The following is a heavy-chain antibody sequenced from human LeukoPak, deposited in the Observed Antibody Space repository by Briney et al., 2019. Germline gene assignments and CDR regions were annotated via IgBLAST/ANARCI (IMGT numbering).Heavy chain of an antibody. V-gene: IGHV4-34*01. CDR2: INHSGST. CDR3: ARGQWEIRFDP. J-gene: IGHJ5*02. CDR1: GGSFSGYY. Sequence: PSETLSLTCAVYGGSFSGYYWSWIRQPPGKGLEWIGEINHSGSTNYNPSPKSRVTISVDTSKNQFSLKLNSVTAADTAVYYCARGQWEIRFDPWGQGTLVTVSS. D-gene: IGHD1-26*01.